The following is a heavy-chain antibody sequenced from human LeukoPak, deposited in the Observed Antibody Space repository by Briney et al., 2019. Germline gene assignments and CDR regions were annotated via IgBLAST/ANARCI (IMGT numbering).Heavy chain of an antibody. J-gene: IGHJ3*02. Sequence: ASVKVSCKASGYTFTGYYMHWVRQAPGQGLECMGWINPNSGGTNYAQKFQGRVTMTRDTSISTAYMELSRLRSDDTAVYYCARDVDIRDDAFDIWGQGTMVTVSS. V-gene: IGHV1-2*02. CDR3: ARDVDIRDDAFDI. D-gene: IGHD5-12*01. CDR1: GYTFTGYY. CDR2: INPNSGGT.